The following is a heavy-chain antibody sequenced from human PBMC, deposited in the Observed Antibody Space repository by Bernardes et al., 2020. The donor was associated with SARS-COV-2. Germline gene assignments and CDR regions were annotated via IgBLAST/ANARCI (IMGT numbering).Heavy chain of an antibody. J-gene: IGHJ3*02. CDR2: ISSSGSTI. Sequence: GSLRLSCAASGFTFSSYEMNWVRQAPGKGLEWVSYISSSGSTIYYADSVKGRFTISRDNAKNSLYLQMNSLRAEDTAVYYCARVGFWYCSSTSCYADSLSDAFDIWGQGTMVTVSS. D-gene: IGHD2-2*01. CDR3: ARVGFWYCSSTSCYADSLSDAFDI. CDR1: GFTFSSYE. V-gene: IGHV3-48*03.